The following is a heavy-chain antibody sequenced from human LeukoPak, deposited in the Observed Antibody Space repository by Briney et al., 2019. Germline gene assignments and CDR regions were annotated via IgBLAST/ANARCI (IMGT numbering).Heavy chain of an antibody. CDR2: ISGSGGST. D-gene: IGHD2-21*02. CDR1: GFTFSSYA. V-gene: IGHV3-23*01. CDR3: ARAYCGGDCYRAYYYYGMDV. Sequence: GGSLRLSCTASGFTFSSYAMSWVRQAPEKGLEWVSAISGSGGSTYYADSVKGRFTISRDNSKNTLYLQMNSLRAEDTAVYYCARAYCGGDCYRAYYYYGMDVWGQGTTVTVSS. J-gene: IGHJ6*02.